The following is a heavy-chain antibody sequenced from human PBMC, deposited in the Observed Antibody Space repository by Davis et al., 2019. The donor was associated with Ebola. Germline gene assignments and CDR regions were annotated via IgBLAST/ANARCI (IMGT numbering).Heavy chain of an antibody. CDR1: GYTFRSYG. Sequence: AASVKVSCKASGYTFRSYGISWVRPAPGQGLEWMGWINSHNGNTNYAQKLQGRVTMTTDTSTSTAYMELRSLRSDDTAVYYCARDQFQDYSNYAQVRFDPWGQGTMVTVS. D-gene: IGHD4-11*01. J-gene: IGHJ5*02. CDR2: INSHNGNT. CDR3: ARDQFQDYSNYAQVRFDP. V-gene: IGHV1-18*01.